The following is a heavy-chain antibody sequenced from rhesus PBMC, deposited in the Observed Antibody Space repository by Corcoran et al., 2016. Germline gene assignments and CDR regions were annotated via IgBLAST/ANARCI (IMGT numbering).Heavy chain of an antibody. Sequence: QVQLQESGPGMGKPSETLSLTCAVSGGSIITNSWRWFRQCPGTGLEWSGNIYGGSGSTSYNTSLKSRVTISTDTSKNQFSLKLTSVTAADTAVYYCARYSTVAVRYFDYWSQGVLVTVSS. D-gene: IGHD5-24*01. CDR1: GGSIITNS. V-gene: IGHV4-147*01. CDR3: ARYSTVAVRYFDY. CDR2: IYGGSGST. J-gene: IGHJ4*01.